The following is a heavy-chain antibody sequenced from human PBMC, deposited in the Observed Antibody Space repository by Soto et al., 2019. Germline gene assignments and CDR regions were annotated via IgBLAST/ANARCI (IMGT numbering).Heavy chain of an antibody. CDR3: AGGTTTGIPDAFDI. CDR1: GGTFSSYA. V-gene: IGHV1-69*13. D-gene: IGHD4-17*01. J-gene: IGHJ3*02. Sequence: GASVKVSCKASGGTFSSYAISWVRQAPGQGLEWMGGIIPIFGTANYAQKFQGGVTITADESTSTAYMELSSLRSEDTAVYYCAGGTTTGIPDAFDIWGQGTMVTVSS. CDR2: IIPIFGTA.